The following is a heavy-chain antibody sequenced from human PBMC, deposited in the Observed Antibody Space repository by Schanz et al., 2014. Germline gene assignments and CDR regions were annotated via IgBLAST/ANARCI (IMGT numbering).Heavy chain of an antibody. CDR2: ISGGGGTT. D-gene: IGHD3-10*01. CDR3: AKDGPGGSGSYSADGGMDV. Sequence: EVHLLESGGGLVPPGGSLRLSCAASGFNFSDYAMCWVRQAPGKGLEWVSAISGGGGTTYFADSVKGRFPIARDKSKSALYLQMNSLRAEDTDVYYWAKDGPGGSGSYSADGGMDVWGQGTTVTVSS. CDR1: GFNFSDYA. V-gene: IGHV3-23*01. J-gene: IGHJ6*02.